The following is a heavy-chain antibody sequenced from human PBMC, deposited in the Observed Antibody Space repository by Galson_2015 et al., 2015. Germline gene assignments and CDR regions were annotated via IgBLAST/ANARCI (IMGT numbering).Heavy chain of an antibody. V-gene: IGHV3-23*01. D-gene: IGHD6-13*01. CDR3: AKRYSSSWYFCDY. CDR2: ISGSGGST. J-gene: IGHJ4*02. CDR1: GFTFSSYA. Sequence: SLRLSCAASGFTFSSYAMSWVRQAPGKGLEWVSAISGSGGSTYYADSVKGRFTISRDNSKNTLYLQMNSLRAEDTAVYYCAKRYSSSWYFCDYWGQGTLVTVSS.